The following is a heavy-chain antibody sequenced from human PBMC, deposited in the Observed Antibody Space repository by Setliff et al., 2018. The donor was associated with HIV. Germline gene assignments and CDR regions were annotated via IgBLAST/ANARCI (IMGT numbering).Heavy chain of an antibody. CDR3: ASEAWTSYRSSSGYYYYYMDV. D-gene: IGHD6-6*01. V-gene: IGHV4-61*01. CDR2: IYYSGTT. J-gene: IGHJ6*03. Sequence: SETLSLTCTVSGDSVSSASYYWSWIRQPLGKGLEWIGYIYYSGTTKYNPSLKSRVTISVDTSKNQFSLKLSSVTAADTAVYYCASEAWTSYRSSSGYYYYYMDVWGKGTTVTV. CDR1: GDSVSSASYY.